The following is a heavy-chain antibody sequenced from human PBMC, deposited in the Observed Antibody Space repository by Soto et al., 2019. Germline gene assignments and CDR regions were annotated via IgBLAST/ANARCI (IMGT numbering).Heavy chain of an antibody. D-gene: IGHD3-16*01. CDR3: AIQNHLGTLHGYGIEV. J-gene: IGHJ6*02. V-gene: IGHV1-18*01. CDR1: GYNFRSYG. Sequence: QVHLVQSGGEVRKPGASVKVSCKTSGYNFRSYGISWVRQAPGQGFEWLAWISPYNDQADYAQKFQGRLTLTTDTSASTFDIELRSRPSDDTAVYYCAIQNHLGTLHGYGIEVWGQGTTGIVSS. CDR2: ISPYNDQA.